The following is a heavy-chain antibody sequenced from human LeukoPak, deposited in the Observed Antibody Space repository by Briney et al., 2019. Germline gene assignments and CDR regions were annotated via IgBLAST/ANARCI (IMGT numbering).Heavy chain of an antibody. CDR2: INPNSGGT. Sequence: GASVKVSCKASGYTFTGYYMHWVRQAPGQGLEWMGWINPNSGGTNYAQKFQGRVTMTRDTSISTAYMELSRLRSDDTAVYYCAKSHYDILTGPPYYFDYWGQGTLVTVSS. V-gene: IGHV1-2*02. CDR3: AKSHYDILTGPPYYFDY. D-gene: IGHD3-9*01. J-gene: IGHJ4*02. CDR1: GYTFTGYY.